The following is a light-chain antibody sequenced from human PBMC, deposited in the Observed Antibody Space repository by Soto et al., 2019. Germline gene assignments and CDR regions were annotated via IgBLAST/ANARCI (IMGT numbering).Light chain of an antibody. CDR3: CSYVSSKTYL. Sequence: QSALTHPASVSGSPGQSITISCTGTRLDVGGYNYVSWYQQQPGKAPKLIIYEVTNRPSGVSDRFSGSKSDNTASLTISGLQTEDEADYYCCSYVSSKTYLFGTGTKFTV. V-gene: IGLV2-14*03. J-gene: IGLJ1*01. CDR1: RLDVGGYNY. CDR2: EVT.